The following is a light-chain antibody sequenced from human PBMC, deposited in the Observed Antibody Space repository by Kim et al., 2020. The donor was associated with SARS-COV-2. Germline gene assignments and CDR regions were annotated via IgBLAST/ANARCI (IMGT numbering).Light chain of an antibody. CDR1: RRDVGAYKC. V-gene: IGLV2-14*03. CDR3: SSYTRSTTSYV. CDR2: DHN. Sequence: SITTTCTVRRRDVGAYKCVYRYQQHPGKAPKLMIYDHNTRPSGVSNRFSGSKSGNTASLTISGLRAEAEADYYCSSYTRSTTSYVFGAGTKVTVL. J-gene: IGLJ1*01.